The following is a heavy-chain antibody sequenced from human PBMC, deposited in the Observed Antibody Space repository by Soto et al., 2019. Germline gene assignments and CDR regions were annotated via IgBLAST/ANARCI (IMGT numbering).Heavy chain of an antibody. CDR1: GGSISDYY. CDR2: VYYSGST. J-gene: IGHJ4*02. V-gene: IGHV4-59*08. Sequence: SETLSLTCTVSGGSISDYYWSWFRQAPGKGLDWIGYVYYSGSTNYNPSLQSRVTMSVDTSKNQFSLKLSSVTAADTAVYYCARQAIDWGQGTLVTVSS. CDR3: ARQAID.